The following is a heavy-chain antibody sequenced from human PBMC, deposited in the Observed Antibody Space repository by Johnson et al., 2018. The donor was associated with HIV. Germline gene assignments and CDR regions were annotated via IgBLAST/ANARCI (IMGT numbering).Heavy chain of an antibody. Sequence: VQLVESGGGVVQPGRSLRLSCAASGFTFDDYGMSWVRQAPGKGLEWVSGLNWNVGSTGYADSVEGRFTISRVNAKNSLYLQMNSLRAEDTALYYCAREGRMDYGAPRAAFDIWGQGTMVTVSS. CDR3: AREGRMDYGAPRAAFDI. V-gene: IGHV3-20*04. CDR1: GFTFDDYG. J-gene: IGHJ3*02. CDR2: LNWNVGST. D-gene: IGHD4-17*01.